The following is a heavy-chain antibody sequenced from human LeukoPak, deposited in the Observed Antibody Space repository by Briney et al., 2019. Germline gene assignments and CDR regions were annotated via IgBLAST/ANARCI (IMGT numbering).Heavy chain of an antibody. CDR1: GFTVSSNY. V-gene: IGHV3-66*01. Sequence: GGSLRLSCAASGFTVSSNYMSWVRQAPGKGLEWVSVIYSGGTTYYADSVKGRFTISRDNSKNTLYLQMNTLRAEDTAVYYCAKDRDWYFDLWGRGTLVTVSS. CDR3: AKDRDWYFDL. CDR2: IYSGGTT. J-gene: IGHJ2*01.